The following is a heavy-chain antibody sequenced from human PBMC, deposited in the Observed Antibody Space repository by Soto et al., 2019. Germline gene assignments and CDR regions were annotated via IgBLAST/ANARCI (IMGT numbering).Heavy chain of an antibody. D-gene: IGHD6-13*01. CDR1: GYSFTGYW. J-gene: IGHJ6*02. Sequence: GESLKISCKGSGYSFTGYWISWVRQMPGKGLEWMGRIDPSDSYTNYSPSFQGHVTISADKSISTAYLQWSSLKASDTAMYYCARLAAAEHYYYGMDVWGQGTTVTVSS. CDR3: ARLAAAEHYYYGMDV. CDR2: IDPSDSYT. V-gene: IGHV5-10-1*01.